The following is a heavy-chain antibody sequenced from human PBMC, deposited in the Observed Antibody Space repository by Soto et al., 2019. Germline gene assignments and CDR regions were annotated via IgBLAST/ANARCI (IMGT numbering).Heavy chain of an antibody. J-gene: IGHJ3*02. CDR1: GFTFYSYA. D-gene: IGHD3-10*01. Sequence: EVQVLESGGGLVQRGGSLRLSCAASGFTFYSYAMTWVRRAPGKGLEWVSGISDSGGLTYNADSVKGRFTISRDNSKNTLYLQMNSLRAEDTALYYCARRAFGSSRSFDIWGQGTMVTVSS. CDR3: ARRAFGSSRSFDI. V-gene: IGHV3-23*01. CDR2: ISDSGGLT.